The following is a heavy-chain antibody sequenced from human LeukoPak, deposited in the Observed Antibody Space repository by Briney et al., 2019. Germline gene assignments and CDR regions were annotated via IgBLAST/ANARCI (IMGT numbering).Heavy chain of an antibody. Sequence: GGSLRLSCAASGFTFSSYSMSWVRQAPGEGLEWVSSISTGSSYIYFADSLKGRFTISRDNAKNTLYLQMNSLRSEDTAVYYCAKGGYCSSSSCYYGWFDPWGQGTLVTVSS. V-gene: IGHV3-21*04. CDR2: ISTGSSYI. CDR1: GFTFSSYS. D-gene: IGHD2-2*01. J-gene: IGHJ5*02. CDR3: AKGGYCSSSSCYYGWFDP.